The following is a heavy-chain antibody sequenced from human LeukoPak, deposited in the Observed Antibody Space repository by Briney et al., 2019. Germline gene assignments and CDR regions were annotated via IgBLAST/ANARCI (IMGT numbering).Heavy chain of an antibody. J-gene: IGHJ4*02. V-gene: IGHV3-53*04. Sequence: GGSLRLSCAASGFILSGYDVHWVRQAPGKGLEWVSVIYSGGSTYYADSVKGRFTISRHNSKNTLYLQMNSLRAEDTAVYYCARGRSYYDSSGYDFDYWGQGTLVTVSS. CDR1: GFILSGYD. CDR3: ARGRSYYDSSGYDFDY. CDR2: IYSGGST. D-gene: IGHD3-22*01.